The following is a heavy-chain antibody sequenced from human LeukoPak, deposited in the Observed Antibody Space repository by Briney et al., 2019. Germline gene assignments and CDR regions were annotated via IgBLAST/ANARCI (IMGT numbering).Heavy chain of an antibody. CDR2: FNPNSGGT. CDR1: GYTFTGYY. Sequence: ASVKVSCKASGYTFTGYYMHWVRQAPGQGLEWMGWFNPNSGGTNYAQKFQGRVTMTRDTSISTAYMELSRLRSDDTAVYYCARAGYCSSTSCYASRNFDYWGQGTLVTVSS. CDR3: ARAGYCSSTSCYASRNFDY. D-gene: IGHD2-2*01. J-gene: IGHJ4*02. V-gene: IGHV1-2*02.